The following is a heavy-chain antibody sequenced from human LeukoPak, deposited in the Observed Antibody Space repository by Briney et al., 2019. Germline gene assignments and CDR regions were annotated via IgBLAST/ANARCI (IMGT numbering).Heavy chain of an antibody. CDR1: GGTFSSYA. Sequence: SSVKVSCKASGGTFSSYAISWVRQAPGQGLEWTGGIIPIFGTANYAQKFQGRVTITTDESTSTAYMELSSLRSEDTAVYYCARFRGSWAAFDIWGQGTMVTVSS. CDR3: ARFRGSWAAFDI. V-gene: IGHV1-69*05. D-gene: IGHD3-10*01. CDR2: IIPIFGTA. J-gene: IGHJ3*02.